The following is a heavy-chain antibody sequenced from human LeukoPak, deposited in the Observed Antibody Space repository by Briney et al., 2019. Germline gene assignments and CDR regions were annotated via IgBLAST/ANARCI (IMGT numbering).Heavy chain of an antibody. CDR2: IYYSGST. CDR1: GGSISSYY. V-gene: IGHV4-59*01. Sequence: SATLSLTCTVSGGSISSYYWSWIRPPPGKGLEWIGYIYYSGSTNYNPSLKSRVTISVDTSKNQFSLKLSSVTAADTAVYYCARDGGYYGSGSHGAFDIWGQGTMVTVSS. CDR3: ARDGGYYGSGSHGAFDI. J-gene: IGHJ3*02. D-gene: IGHD3-10*01.